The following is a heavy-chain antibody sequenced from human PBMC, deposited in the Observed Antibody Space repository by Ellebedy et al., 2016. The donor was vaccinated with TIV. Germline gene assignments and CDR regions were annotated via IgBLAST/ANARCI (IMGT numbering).Heavy chain of an antibody. Sequence: PGGSLRLSCAASGFTFSDSYMDWIRQAPGKGLEWLGRIRTIANSYTTEYAASVRGRFSISRDDSRSSLYLQMKSLETEDTAVYYCSRALGHWGQGTLVTVSS. CDR3: SRALGH. V-gene: IGHV3-72*01. CDR1: GFTFSDSY. CDR2: IRTIANSYTT. J-gene: IGHJ4*02.